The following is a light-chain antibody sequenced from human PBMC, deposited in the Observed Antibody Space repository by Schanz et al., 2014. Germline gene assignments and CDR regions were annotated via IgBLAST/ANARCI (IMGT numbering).Light chain of an antibody. CDR2: DAS. Sequence: DIQMTQSPSTLSASVGDRVTITCRASQRISHWLAWYQQKPGKAPKLLIYDASNLQSEVPSRFSGSGSGTEFTLTISRLHPDDFATYYCQQSITYPVTFGQGTKVEIK. J-gene: IGKJ2*01. V-gene: IGKV1-5*01. CDR1: QRISHW. CDR3: QQSITYPVT.